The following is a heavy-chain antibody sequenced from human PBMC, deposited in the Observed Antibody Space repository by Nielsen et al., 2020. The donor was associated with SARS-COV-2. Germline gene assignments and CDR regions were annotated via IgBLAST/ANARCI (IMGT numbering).Heavy chain of an antibody. V-gene: IGHV3-7*01. CDR2: IKQDGSEK. CDR3: ARAWNFAVH. Sequence: GESLKISCAVSGFTLTSYSMNWVRQAPGKGLEWVANIKQDGSEKNYVDSVKGRFTISRDNAKSSVYLEMNSLRAEDTAVYYCARAWNFAVHWGQGTLVTVSS. CDR1: GFTLTSYS. D-gene: IGHD1-7*01. J-gene: IGHJ4*02.